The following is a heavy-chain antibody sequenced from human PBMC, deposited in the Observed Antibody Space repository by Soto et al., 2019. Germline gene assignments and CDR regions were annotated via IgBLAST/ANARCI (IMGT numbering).Heavy chain of an antibody. CDR1: GGSFSGYY. CDR2: INHSGST. D-gene: IGHD3-3*01. Sequence: SETLSLTCAVYGGSFSGYYWSWIRQPPGKGLEWIGKINHSGSTNYNPSLKSRVTISVDTSKNQFSLKLSSVTAADTAVYYCARLSKLLYDFWSGYREYNSFDRRGQGTLVT. V-gene: IGHV4-34*01. CDR3: ARLSKLLYDFWSGYREYNSFDR. J-gene: IGHJ5*02.